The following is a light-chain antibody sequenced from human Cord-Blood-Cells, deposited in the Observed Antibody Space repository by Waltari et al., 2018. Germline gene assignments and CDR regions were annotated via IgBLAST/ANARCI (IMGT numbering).Light chain of an antibody. J-gene: IGKJ1*01. CDR1: QSISSW. CDR3: QQYNSYSPPWT. CDR2: KAS. V-gene: IGKV1-5*03. Sequence: DIQMTQSPSTLSASVGDRVTITCRASQSISSWVAWYQQKPGKAPKLLIYKASSLESGVPSRFSGSGSGTEFTLTISSLQPDDFATYYCQQYNSYSPPWTFGQGTKVEIK.